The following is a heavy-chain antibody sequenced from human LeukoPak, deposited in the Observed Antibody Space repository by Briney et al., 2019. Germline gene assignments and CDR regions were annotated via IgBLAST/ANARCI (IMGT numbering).Heavy chain of an antibody. D-gene: IGHD6-6*01. CDR2: ISAYNGNT. J-gene: IGHJ5*02. Sequence: ASVEVSCMASGYTFTSYGISWVRQAPGQGLAWMGWISAYNGNTNYAQKLQGRVTMTTDTSTSTAYMELRSLRSDDTAVYYCARDKEAQLVGWNWFDPWGQGTLVTVSS. CDR1: GYTFTSYG. V-gene: IGHV1-18*01. CDR3: ARDKEAQLVGWNWFDP.